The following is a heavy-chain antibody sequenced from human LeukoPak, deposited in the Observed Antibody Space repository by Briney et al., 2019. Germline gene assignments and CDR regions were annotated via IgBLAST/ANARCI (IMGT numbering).Heavy chain of an antibody. CDR3: ARGPHYYDSSGYYFDY. V-gene: IGHV4-31*03. CDR2: IYYSGST. D-gene: IGHD3-22*01. J-gene: IGHJ4*02. CDR1: GGSLSSVGYS. Sequence: PSQTLSLTCTVSGGSLSSVGYSWSWIRQHPGKGLEWIGYIYYSGSTYYNPSLKSRVTISVDTSKNQFSLKLSSVTAADTAVYYCARGPHYYDSSGYYFDYWGQGTLVTVSS.